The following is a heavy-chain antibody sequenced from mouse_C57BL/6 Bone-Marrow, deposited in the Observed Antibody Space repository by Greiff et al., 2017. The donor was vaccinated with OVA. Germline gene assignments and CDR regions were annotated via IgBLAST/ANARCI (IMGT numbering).Heavy chain of an antibody. D-gene: IGHD2-3*01. CDR2: INPYNGGT. Sequence: EVQLQQSGPVLVKPGASVKMSCKASGYTFTDYYMNWVKQSHGKSLEWIGVINPYNGGTSYNQKFKGKATLTVDKSSSTAYMELHSLTSEDSAVYYSARRRWWYIDVWGTGTTVTVSS. J-gene: IGHJ1*03. CDR1: GYTFTDYY. CDR3: ARRRWWYIDV. V-gene: IGHV1-19*01.